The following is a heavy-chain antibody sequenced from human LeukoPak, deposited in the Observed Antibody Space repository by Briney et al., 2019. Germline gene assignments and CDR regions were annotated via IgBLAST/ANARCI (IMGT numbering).Heavy chain of an antibody. Sequence: SETLSLTCAVYGGSFSGYYWSWIRQPPGKGLEWIGEIIHSGRTNYNPSLKSRVTISVDTSKNQFSLKLSSVTAADTAVYYCARERSSGAGYYYYYYYMDVWGKGTTVTTSS. CDR3: ARERSSGAGYYYYYYYMDV. D-gene: IGHD1-26*01. V-gene: IGHV4-34*12. CDR1: GGSFSGYY. J-gene: IGHJ6*03. CDR2: IIHSGRT.